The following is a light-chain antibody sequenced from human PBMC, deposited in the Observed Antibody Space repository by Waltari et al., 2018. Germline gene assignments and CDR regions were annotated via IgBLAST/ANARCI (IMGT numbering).Light chain of an antibody. V-gene: IGLV2-8*01. CDR3: SSYAGSNNVV. CDR2: EVS. Sequence: QSALTQPPSASGSPGQSVTISCTGTSSDVGGYNYVSWYQQSPGKAPKLMIYEVSKRPSGVPDRFSGSKSGNTASLTVSGLQVEDEADYYCSSYAGSNNVVFGGGTKLTVL. J-gene: IGLJ2*01. CDR1: SSDVGGYNY.